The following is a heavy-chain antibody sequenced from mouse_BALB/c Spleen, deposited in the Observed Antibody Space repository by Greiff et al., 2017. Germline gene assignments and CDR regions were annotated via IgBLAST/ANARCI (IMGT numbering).Heavy chain of an antibody. D-gene: IGHD2-4*01. CDR1: GYAFSSYW. CDR3: ARLDDYDGKTRVDAMDY. CDR2: IYPGDGDT. V-gene: IGHV1-80*01. Sequence: QVHVKQSGAELVRPGSSVKISCKASGYAFSSYWMNWVKQRPGQGLEWIGQIYPGDGDTNYNGKFKGKATLTADKSSSTAYMQLSSLTSEDSAVYFCARLDDYDGKTRVDAMDYWGQGTSVTVAS. J-gene: IGHJ4*01.